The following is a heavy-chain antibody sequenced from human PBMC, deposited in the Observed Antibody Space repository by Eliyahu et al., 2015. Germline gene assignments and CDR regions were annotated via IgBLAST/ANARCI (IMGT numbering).Heavy chain of an antibody. CDR3: LIRGYGNQIDY. V-gene: IGHV4-38-2*02. Sequence: QVQLQESGPGLVKPSETLSLTCTVSGYSISSGYYWGWIRQPPGKGLEWIGXIXHSGSXXYNPSLKSRVTISVDTSKNQFSLKLSSVTAADTAVYYCLIRGYGNQIDYWGQGTLVTVSS. CDR1: GYSISSGYY. CDR2: IXHSGSX. D-gene: IGHD5-18*01. J-gene: IGHJ4*02.